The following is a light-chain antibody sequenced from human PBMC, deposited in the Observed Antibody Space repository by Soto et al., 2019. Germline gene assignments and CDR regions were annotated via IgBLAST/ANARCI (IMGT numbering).Light chain of an antibody. J-gene: IGKJ1*01. V-gene: IGKV3-20*01. CDR3: QQYGSSPWT. Sequence: EIVLTQSPGTLSLSPGERATLSCRASQSVSSSYLAWYQQKPGQAPRLLIYGASSRATGIPDRFSGRGSRTEFTLTSSRLEPEDFAVYYCQQYGSSPWTFGQGTKVAIK. CDR1: QSVSSSY. CDR2: GAS.